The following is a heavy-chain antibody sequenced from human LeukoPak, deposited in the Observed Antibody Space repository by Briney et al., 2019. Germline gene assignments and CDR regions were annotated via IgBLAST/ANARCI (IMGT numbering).Heavy chain of an antibody. J-gene: IGHJ5*02. V-gene: IGHV5-51*01. CDR1: GYSFTSYW. Sequence: PGESLKISCKGSGYSFTSYWIGCVRQMPGKGLEWMGIIYPGDSDTRYSPSFQGQVTISADKSISTAYLQWSSLKASDTAMYYCARLITMVRGKAHWFDPWGQGTLVTVSS. CDR3: ARLITMVRGKAHWFDP. CDR2: IYPGDSDT. D-gene: IGHD3-10*01.